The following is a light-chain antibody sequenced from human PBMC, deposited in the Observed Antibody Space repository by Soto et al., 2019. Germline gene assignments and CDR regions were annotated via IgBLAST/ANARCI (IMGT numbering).Light chain of an antibody. Sequence: EIVLTQSPGTLSLSPGERATLSRRASQSVSSSYLAWYQQKPGQAPRLLIYGASSRATGTPDRFSGSGSGTDFTLTISRLEPEDFAVYYCQQYGSSPQVTFGGGTKVDIK. CDR1: QSVSSSY. CDR3: QQYGSSPQVT. J-gene: IGKJ4*01. V-gene: IGKV3-20*01. CDR2: GAS.